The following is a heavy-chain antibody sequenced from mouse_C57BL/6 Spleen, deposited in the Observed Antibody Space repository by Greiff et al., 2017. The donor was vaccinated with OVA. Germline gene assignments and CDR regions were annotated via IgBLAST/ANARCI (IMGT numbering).Heavy chain of an antibody. Sequence: EVKLMESGGGLVKPGGSLKLSCAASGFTFSSYAMSWVRQTPEKRLEWVATISDGGSYTYYPDNVKGRFTISRDNAKNNLYLQMSHLKSEDTAMYYCARDFSDGYLFAYWGQGTLVTVSA. CDR2: ISDGGSYT. V-gene: IGHV5-4*01. CDR1: GFTFSSYA. CDR3: ARDFSDGYLFAY. D-gene: IGHD2-3*01. J-gene: IGHJ3*01.